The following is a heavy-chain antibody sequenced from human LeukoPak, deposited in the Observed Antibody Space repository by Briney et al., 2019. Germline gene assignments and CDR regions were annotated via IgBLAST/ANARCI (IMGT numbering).Heavy chain of an antibody. CDR1: GYTFTSYA. CDR2: INAGNGNT. J-gene: IGHJ6*02. D-gene: IGHD3-10*01. V-gene: IGHV1-3*01. Sequence: ASVKVSCKASGYTFTSYAMHWVRQAPGQRLEWMGWINAGNGNTKYSQKFQGRVTITRDTSASTAYMELSSLRSEDTAVYYCARFTYYYGSGSYGMDVWGQGTTVTVSS. CDR3: ARFTYYYGSGSYGMDV.